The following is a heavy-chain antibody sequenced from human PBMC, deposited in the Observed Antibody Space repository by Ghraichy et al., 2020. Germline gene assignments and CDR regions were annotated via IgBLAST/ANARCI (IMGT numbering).Heavy chain of an antibody. CDR3: AAPYYYDSSGYNYAAVFDI. CDR2: IYYSGST. V-gene: IGHV4-39*02. J-gene: IGHJ3*02. Sequence: SETLSLTCTVSGGSISSRSYYWGWFRQPPGKGLEWIGSIYYSGSTFDNPSLRSRVTISVDTPKNHFSLTLSSVTAADTAVDYCAAPYYYDSSGYNYAAVFDIWGQGTMVTVSS. CDR1: GGSISSRSYY. D-gene: IGHD3-22*01.